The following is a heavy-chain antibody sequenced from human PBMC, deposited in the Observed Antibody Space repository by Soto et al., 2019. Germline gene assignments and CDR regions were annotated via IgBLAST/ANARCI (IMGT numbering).Heavy chain of an antibody. Sequence: ASVKVSCKASGYTFTSYDINWVRQATGQGLGWMGWMNPSSGNTGYAQKFQGRVTMTRNTSISTAYMELSSLRSEDTAVYYCARATPGSGPFWSGYYSMYYYYGMDVWGQGTTVTVSS. CDR2: MNPSSGNT. D-gene: IGHD3-3*01. J-gene: IGHJ6*02. CDR3: ARATPGSGPFWSGYYSMYYYYGMDV. V-gene: IGHV1-8*01. CDR1: GYTFTSYD.